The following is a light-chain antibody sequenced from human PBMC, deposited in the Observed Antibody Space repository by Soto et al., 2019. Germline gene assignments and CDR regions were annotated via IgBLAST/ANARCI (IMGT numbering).Light chain of an antibody. J-gene: IGKJ2*01. CDR2: RAY. Sequence: DIQMTQSPSTLSASVGDRVTITCRASQSIDTALAWYQQKPGKAPKLLIYRAYNLESGVPSRFSGSGSGTEFTLAINSLQPDDFATYYCQQYGRFLTFGQGTKVERK. V-gene: IGKV1-5*03. CDR3: QQYGRFLT. CDR1: QSIDTA.